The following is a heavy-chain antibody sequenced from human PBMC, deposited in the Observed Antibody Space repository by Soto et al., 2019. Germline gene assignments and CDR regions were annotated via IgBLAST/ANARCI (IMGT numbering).Heavy chain of an antibody. CDR2: IIPIFGTA. J-gene: IGHJ6*04. CDR1: GSTFSSYA. V-gene: IGHV1-69*01. CDR3: ARSRTVATINGYSYGMDV. D-gene: IGHD5-12*01. Sequence: QVQLVQSGAEVKKPGSSVKVSCKASGSTFSSYAISWVRQAPGQGLEWMGGIIPIFGTAKYAQKFQGRVTITADESTTTAYMDLPSLRSADTAMYFCARSRTVATINGYSYGMDVWGKGTSVSVSS.